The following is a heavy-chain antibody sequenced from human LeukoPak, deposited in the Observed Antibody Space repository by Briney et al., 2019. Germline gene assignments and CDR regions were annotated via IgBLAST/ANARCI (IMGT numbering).Heavy chain of an antibody. J-gene: IGHJ5*02. D-gene: IGHD2-15*01. CDR3: ARERYCSGGSCSRGFDP. CDR2: ISYDGSNK. Sequence: GGSLRLSCAASGFTFSSYAMHWVRQAPGKGLEWVAVISYDGSNKYYADSVKGRFTISRDNSKNTLYLQMNCLRAEDTAVYYCARERYCSGGSCSRGFDPWGQGTLVTVSS. CDR1: GFTFSSYA. V-gene: IGHV3-30-3*01.